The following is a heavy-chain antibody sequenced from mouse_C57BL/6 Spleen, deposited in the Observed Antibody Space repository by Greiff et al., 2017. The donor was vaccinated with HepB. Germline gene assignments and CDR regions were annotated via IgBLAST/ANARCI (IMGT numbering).Heavy chain of an antibody. J-gene: IGHJ2*01. CDR3: ARSGSNYVAFDY. CDR2: IYPGSGST. V-gene: IGHV1-55*01. Sequence: QVQLKQPGAELVKPGASVKMSCKASGYTFTSYWITWVKQRPGLGLEWIGDIYPGSGSTNYNEKFKSKATLTVDTSSSTAYMQLSSLTSEDSAVYYCARSGSNYVAFDYWGQGTTLTVSS. CDR1: GYTFTSYW. D-gene: IGHD2-5*01.